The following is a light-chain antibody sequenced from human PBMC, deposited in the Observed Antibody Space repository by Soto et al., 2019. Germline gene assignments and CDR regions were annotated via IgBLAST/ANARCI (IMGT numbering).Light chain of an antibody. CDR2: AAS. CDR1: QSVSSTY. CDR3: QKYGSSRWT. Sequence: EIVLTQSPDTLSLFPGERATLSCRASQSVSSTYLAWYQQKPGQAPRPLISAASSRATGTPDRFSSSGSGTDFTLTISRLEPEDFAVYYCQKYGSSRWTFGQGPKVDIK. V-gene: IGKV3-20*01. J-gene: IGKJ1*01.